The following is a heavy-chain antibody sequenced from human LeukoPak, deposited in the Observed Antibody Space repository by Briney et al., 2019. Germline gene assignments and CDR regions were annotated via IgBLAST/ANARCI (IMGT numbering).Heavy chain of an antibody. CDR1: GXTFSTYS. Sequence: GGSLRLSCAASGXTFSTYSMNWVRQAPGKGREWVSSISWSSGYISYADSVKGRFTISRDNAKSSLYLQMNSLRAEDTAVYYCARDLYGDYGFDYWGQGTQVTVSS. J-gene: IGHJ4*02. V-gene: IGHV3-21*01. D-gene: IGHD4-17*01. CDR3: ARDLYGDYGFDY. CDR2: ISWSSGYI.